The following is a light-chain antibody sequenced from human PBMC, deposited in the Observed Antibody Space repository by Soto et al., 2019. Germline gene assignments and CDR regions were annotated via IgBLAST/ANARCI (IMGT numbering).Light chain of an antibody. V-gene: IGLV1-40*01. CDR3: QSYDSSLSGWV. J-gene: IGLJ3*02. CDR1: SSNIGAGYD. Sequence: QSVLTQPPPVSGAPGQRVTISCTGSSSNIGAGYDVHWYQQLPGTAPKLLIYGNSNRPSGVPDRFSGFKSGTSASLAITGLQAEDEADYYCQSYDSSLSGWVFGGGTKLTVL. CDR2: GNS.